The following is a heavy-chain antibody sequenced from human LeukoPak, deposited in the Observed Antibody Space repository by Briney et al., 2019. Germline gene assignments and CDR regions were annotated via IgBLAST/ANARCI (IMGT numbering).Heavy chain of an antibody. CDR1: GFTVSSNY. D-gene: IGHD6-19*01. V-gene: IGHV3-53*01. J-gene: IGHJ4*02. CDR2: IYSGGST. CDR3: ARGGSGWASYYFDY. Sequence: GGSLRLSCAASGFTVSSNYMSWVRQAPGKGLEWVSVIYSGGSTYYADSVKGRFTISRDNSKNTLYLQMNSLRAEDTAVYYCARGGSGWASYYFDYWGRGTLVTVSS.